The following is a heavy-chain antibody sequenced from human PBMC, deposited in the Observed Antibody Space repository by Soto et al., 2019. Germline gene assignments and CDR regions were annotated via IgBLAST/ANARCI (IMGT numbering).Heavy chain of an antibody. Sequence: SETLSLTCTVSGVSIRSTSYYWAWIRQPPGKGLEWIGSISFGGTSSFSSSGSTFYNPSLNSRASISVDTSDNHFSLVLKSVTAADTAVYFCARLMGYWGQGALVTVSS. CDR2: ISFGGTSSFSSSGST. CDR1: GVSIRSTSYY. V-gene: IGHV4-39*02. J-gene: IGHJ4*02. CDR3: ARLMGY.